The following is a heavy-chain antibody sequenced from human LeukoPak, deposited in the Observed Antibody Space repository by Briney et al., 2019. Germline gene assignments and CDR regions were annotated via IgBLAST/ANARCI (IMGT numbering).Heavy chain of an antibody. Sequence: GGSLRLSCAASGFTFSSYSMNWVRQAPGKGLEWVSSISSSSSYIYYADSVKGRFTISRDNSKNTLYLQMNSLRAEDTAVYYCARDSNYGSGSFHYWGQGTLVTVSS. CDR2: ISSSSSYI. J-gene: IGHJ4*02. D-gene: IGHD3-10*01. CDR3: ARDSNYGSGSFHY. V-gene: IGHV3-21*01. CDR1: GFTFSSYS.